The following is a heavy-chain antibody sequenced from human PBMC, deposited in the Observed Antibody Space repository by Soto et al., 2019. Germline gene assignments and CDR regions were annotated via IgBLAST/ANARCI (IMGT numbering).Heavy chain of an antibody. J-gene: IGHJ4*02. CDR3: ASDAGSWSFDY. Sequence: EVQLVESGGGLVQPGGSLRLSCAASGLSFRRYSMNWVRQAPGKGLEWISYISSSGSTVYYADSGKGRFTISRDNAKNSLYLQMNSLRAEDTAMYYCASDAGSWSFDYWGQGTLVTVS. D-gene: IGHD1-1*01. V-gene: IGHV3-48*01. CDR1: GLSFRRYS. CDR2: ISSSGSTV.